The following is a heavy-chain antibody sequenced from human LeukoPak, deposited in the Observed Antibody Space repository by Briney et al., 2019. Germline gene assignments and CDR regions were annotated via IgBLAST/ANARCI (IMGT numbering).Heavy chain of an antibody. CDR2: IYHSGST. D-gene: IGHD1/OR15-1a*01. J-gene: IGHJ4*02. CDR3: ARHRLEQIFDY. Sequence: SETLSLTCTVSGYSISSGYYWGWIRQPPGKGLEWIGSIYHSGSTYYNPSLKSRVTISVDTSKNQFSLKLSSVTAADTAVYYCARHRLEQIFDYWGQGTLVTVSS. CDR1: GYSISSGYY. V-gene: IGHV4-38-2*02.